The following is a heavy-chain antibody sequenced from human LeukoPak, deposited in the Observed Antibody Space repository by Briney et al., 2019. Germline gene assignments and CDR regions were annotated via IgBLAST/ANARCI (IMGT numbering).Heavy chain of an antibody. CDR3: ARRKGDSSGYYYFDY. D-gene: IGHD3-22*01. Sequence: ASVKVPCKASGGTFSSYAVSWVRQAPGQGLEWMGGIIPIFGTANYAQKFQGRVTITADESTSTAYMELSSLRSEDTAVYYCARRKGDSSGYYYFDYWGQGTLVTVSS. J-gene: IGHJ4*02. V-gene: IGHV1-69*01. CDR2: IIPIFGTA. CDR1: GGTFSSYA.